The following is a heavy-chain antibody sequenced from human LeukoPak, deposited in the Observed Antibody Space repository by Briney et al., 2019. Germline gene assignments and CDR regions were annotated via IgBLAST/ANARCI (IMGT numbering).Heavy chain of an antibody. CDR2: INHRGNA. CDR3: ARGDATSVTRFRPRPYLDY. V-gene: IGHV4-34*01. J-gene: IGHJ4*02. D-gene: IGHD4-17*01. CDR1: GASSSGYY. Sequence: SGTLSLTCAVYGASSSGYYWNWIRQPPGKGLEWIGEINHRGNANYNPSLKSRVTMSVDTSKNQFSLELRSVTAADTAVYYCARGDATSVTRFRPRPYLDYWGQGTLVTVSS.